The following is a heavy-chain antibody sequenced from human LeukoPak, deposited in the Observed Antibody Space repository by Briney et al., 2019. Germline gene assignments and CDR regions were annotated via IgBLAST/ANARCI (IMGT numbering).Heavy chain of an antibody. Sequence: SETLSLTCTVSGGSISSYYWSWTRQPPGKGLEWIGYIYYSGSTNYNPSLKSRVTISVDTSKNQFSLKLSSVTAADTAVYYCARLELRDAFDIWGQGTMVTVSS. CDR2: IYYSGST. D-gene: IGHD1-26*01. CDR1: GGSISSYY. J-gene: IGHJ3*02. CDR3: ARLELRDAFDI. V-gene: IGHV4-59*01.